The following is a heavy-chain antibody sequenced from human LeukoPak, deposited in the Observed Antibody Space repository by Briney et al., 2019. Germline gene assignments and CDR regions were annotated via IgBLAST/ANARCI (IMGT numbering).Heavy chain of an antibody. V-gene: IGHV3-48*01. J-gene: IGHJ1*01. D-gene: IGHD6-13*01. CDR1: GFTFSSYS. Sequence: PGGSLRLSCAASGFTFSSYSMNWVRQAPGKGLEWVSYISSSSSTIYYADSVKGRFTVSRDNAKNSLYLQMNSLRAEDTAVYYCVYSSSWYRYFQHWGQGTLVTVSS. CDR2: ISSSSSTI. CDR3: VYSSSWYRYFQH.